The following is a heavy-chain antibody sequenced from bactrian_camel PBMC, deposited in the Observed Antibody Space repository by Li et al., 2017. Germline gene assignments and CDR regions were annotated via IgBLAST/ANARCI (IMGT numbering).Heavy chain of an antibody. J-gene: IGHJ4*01. CDR1: GNTLTSSC. V-gene: IGHV3S53*01. CDR3: AAAAGLFGGTCLDVRSVDY. CDR2: IDSDRSI. D-gene: IGHD7*01. Sequence: HVQLVESGGGLVQPGGSLRLSCAASGNTLTSSCMAWFRQVPGKERERVARIDSDRSITYADSVKGRFTISQDNAKNTLYLQMNSLNTEDTAMYYCAAAAGLFGGTCLDVRSVDYWGQGTQVTVS.